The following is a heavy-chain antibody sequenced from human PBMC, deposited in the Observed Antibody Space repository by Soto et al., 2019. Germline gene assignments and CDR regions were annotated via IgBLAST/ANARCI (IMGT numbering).Heavy chain of an antibody. CDR3: AGTAMVTSGYYYYGMDV. J-gene: IGHJ6*02. V-gene: IGHV1-46*03. Sequence: ASVKVSCKASGYTFTSYYMHWVRQAPGQGLEWMGIINPSGGSTSYAQKFQGRVTMTRDTSTSTVYMELSSLRSEDTAVYYCAGTAMVTSGYYYYGMDVWGQGTTVTVSS. CDR2: INPSGGST. D-gene: IGHD5-18*01. CDR1: GYTFTSYY.